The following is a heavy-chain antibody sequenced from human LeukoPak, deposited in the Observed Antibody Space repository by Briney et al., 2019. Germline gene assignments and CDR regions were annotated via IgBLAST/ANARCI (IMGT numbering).Heavy chain of an antibody. CDR2: IYTSGST. J-gene: IGHJ6*04. CDR1: GGSISNYY. Sequence: PSETLSLTCTVSGGSISNYYWSWIRQSAGKGLEWIGRIYTSGSTNYNPSLKSRVTISVDTSKNQFSLKLSSVTAADTAVYYCARNDFWSGYRMDVWGKGTTVTVSS. V-gene: IGHV4-4*07. CDR3: ARNDFWSGYRMDV. D-gene: IGHD3-3*01.